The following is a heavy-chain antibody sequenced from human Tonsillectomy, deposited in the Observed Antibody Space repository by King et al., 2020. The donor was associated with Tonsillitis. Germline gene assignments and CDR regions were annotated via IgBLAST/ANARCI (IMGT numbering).Heavy chain of an antibody. V-gene: IGHV1-18*01. J-gene: IGHJ6*03. CDR1: GYTFTSYG. Sequence: QLVQSGAEVKKPGASVKVSCKASGYTFTSYGISWVRQAPGQGLEWMGWISAYNGNTNYAQKLQGRVTMTTDTSTSTAYMELRSLRSDDTAVYYCARDYDYSNYGGYYYYYMDVWGKGTTVTVSS. CDR2: ISAYNGNT. CDR3: ARDYDYSNYGGYYYYYMDV. D-gene: IGHD4-11*01.